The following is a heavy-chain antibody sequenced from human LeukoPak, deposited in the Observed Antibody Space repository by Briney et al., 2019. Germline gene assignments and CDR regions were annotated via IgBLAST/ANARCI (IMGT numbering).Heavy chain of an antibody. J-gene: IGHJ4*02. CDR1: GFIFSSYS. CDR2: ISSSSSYI. V-gene: IGHV3-21*01. Sequence: GGSLRLSCAASGFIFSSYSMNWVRQAPGKGLEWVSSISSSSSYIYYADSVKGRFTISRDNAKNSLYLQMNSLRAEDTAVYYCARAISGWYYFDYWGQGTLVTVSS. CDR3: ARAISGWYYFDY. D-gene: IGHD6-19*01.